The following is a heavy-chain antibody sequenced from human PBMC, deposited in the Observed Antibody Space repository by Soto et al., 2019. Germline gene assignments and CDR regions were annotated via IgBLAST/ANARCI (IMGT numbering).Heavy chain of an antibody. J-gene: IGHJ3*02. V-gene: IGHV1-3*01. D-gene: IGHD6-13*01. CDR1: GYTFTSYA. CDR2: INAGNGNT. Sequence: ASVKVSCKASGYTFTSYAMHWVRQAPGQRLEWMGWINAGNGNTKYSQKFQGRVTITRDTSTSTAYMELSSLRSEDTAVYYCARDIALASPHGAFDIWGQGTMVTVSS. CDR3: ARDIALASPHGAFDI.